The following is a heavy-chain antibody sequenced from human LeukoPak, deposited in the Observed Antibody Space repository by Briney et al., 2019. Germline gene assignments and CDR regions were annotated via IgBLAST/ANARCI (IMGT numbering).Heavy chain of an antibody. Sequence: GGSLRLSCAASGFTFSSFAMSWVRQAPGKGLEWVSVIYSGGSTYYADSVKGRFTISRDNSKNTLYLQMNSLRAEDTAVYYCASNPKWGLAYCGGDCYSSAFDIWGQGTMVTVSS. CDR2: IYSGGST. V-gene: IGHV3-66*01. CDR1: GFTFSSFA. J-gene: IGHJ3*02. CDR3: ASNPKWGLAYCGGDCYSSAFDI. D-gene: IGHD2-21*02.